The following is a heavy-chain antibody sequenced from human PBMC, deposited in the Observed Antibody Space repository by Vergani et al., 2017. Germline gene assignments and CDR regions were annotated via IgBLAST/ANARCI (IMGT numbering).Heavy chain of an antibody. D-gene: IGHD3-10*01. V-gene: IGHV2-26*01. CDR2: IFSNDEK. CDR3: AAGSYYSSFDY. J-gene: IGHJ4*02. Sequence: QVTLKESGPVLVKPTETLTLTCTVSGFSLSNARMGVSWIRQPPGKALAWLAHIFSNDEKSYSTSLKSRLTIYKETSKSQVVLTMTNMDPVDTATYYCAAGSYYSSFDYWGQGTLVTVSS. CDR1: GFSLSNARMG.